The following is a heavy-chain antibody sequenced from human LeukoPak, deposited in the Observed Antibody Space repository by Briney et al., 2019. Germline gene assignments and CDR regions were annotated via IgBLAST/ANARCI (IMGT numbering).Heavy chain of an antibody. Sequence: GGSLRLSCAASGFTFSSYAMSWVRQAPGKGLEWVSAISGSGGSTYYADSVKGRFTISRDNSKNLVSLQMNSLSAEDAAVYYCARDGINGNYYFDYLGQGTLVTVSS. CDR2: ISGSGGST. V-gene: IGHV3-23*01. CDR3: ARDGINGNYYFDY. CDR1: GFTFSSYA. D-gene: IGHD4-23*01. J-gene: IGHJ4*02.